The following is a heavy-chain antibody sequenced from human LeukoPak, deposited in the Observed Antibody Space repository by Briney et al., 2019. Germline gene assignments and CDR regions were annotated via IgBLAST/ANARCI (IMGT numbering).Heavy chain of an antibody. D-gene: IGHD3/OR15-3a*01. CDR1: GGSISGYY. V-gene: IGHV4-4*07. J-gene: IGHJ4*02. Sequence: SETLSLACTVSGGSISGYYWSWIRQPAGKRLEWIGRIFNSGTTNYNPSLKSRATISVDKSKNQFSLRLSSVTAADTAIYYCARVDDFWTGYYEYWSQGTLVTVPS. CDR2: IFNSGTT. CDR3: ARVDDFWTGYYEY.